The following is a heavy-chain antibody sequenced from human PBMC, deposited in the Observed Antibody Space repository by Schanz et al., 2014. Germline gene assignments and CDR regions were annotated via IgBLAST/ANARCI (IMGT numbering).Heavy chain of an antibody. J-gene: IGHJ3*02. CDR3: AKGRFGELTAFDI. CDR1: GFSFTTYA. V-gene: IGHV3-23*01. D-gene: IGHD3-10*01. Sequence: EVQLLESGGGLVQPGGSLRLSCASSGFSFTTYAMSWVRPGPGKGLEWVSAISGSGGSTSYAASVKGRFAISRDDAKNTLYLQMNSLRTEDTAVYYCAKGRFGELTAFDIWGQGTMVTVSS. CDR2: ISGSGGST.